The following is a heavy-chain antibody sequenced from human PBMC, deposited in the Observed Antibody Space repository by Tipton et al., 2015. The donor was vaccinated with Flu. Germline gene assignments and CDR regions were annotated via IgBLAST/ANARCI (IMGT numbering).Heavy chain of an antibody. CDR2: FYDSGST. J-gene: IGHJ4*02. CDR3: ARHGVGLAVAGVDF. CDR1: GGSITSYY. D-gene: IGHD6-19*01. V-gene: IGHV4-59*08. Sequence: TLSLTCTVSGGSITSYYWSWIRQPPGKGLEWIGYFYDSGSTNYNPSLKSRVTISVDTSKNQFFLRLTSVTAADTAVYYCARHGVGLAVAGVDFWGQGTPVTVSS.